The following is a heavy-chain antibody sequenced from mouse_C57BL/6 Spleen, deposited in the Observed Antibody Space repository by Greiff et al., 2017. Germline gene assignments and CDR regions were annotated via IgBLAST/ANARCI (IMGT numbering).Heavy chain of an antibody. Sequence: VTLVVSGGGLVKPGGSLKLSCAASGFTFSDYGWHWVRQAQEKGLAWVAYISSGSSTIYYADTVKGRCTISRDNAKNPLFLQITSLRSEDTAMYYCARLEAMDYWGQGASGT. CDR3: ARLEAMDY. V-gene: IGHV5-17*01. CDR1: GFTFSDYG. CDR2: ISSGSSTI. J-gene: IGHJ4*01.